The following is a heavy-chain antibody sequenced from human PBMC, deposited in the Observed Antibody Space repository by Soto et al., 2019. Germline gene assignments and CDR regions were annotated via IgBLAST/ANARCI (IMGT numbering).Heavy chain of an antibody. D-gene: IGHD6-19*01. CDR3: AKGPGWLGSFDY. Sequence: EVQLVESGGGLVQPGRSLRLSCAVSGFTFDDDAIHWVRQAPGKGLEWVSGISWNSGSIGYADSVKGRFTISGDNAKNSLYLQMNSLRAEDTALYYCAKGPGWLGSFDYWGQGTLVTVSS. CDR2: ISWNSGSI. V-gene: IGHV3-9*01. J-gene: IGHJ4*02. CDR1: GFTFDDDA.